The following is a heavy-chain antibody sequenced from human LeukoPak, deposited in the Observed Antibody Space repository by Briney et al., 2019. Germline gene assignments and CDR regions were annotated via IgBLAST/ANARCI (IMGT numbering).Heavy chain of an antibody. V-gene: IGHV4-39*02. J-gene: IGHJ4*02. D-gene: IGHD3-9*01. CDR1: GGSISSGSYY. Sequence: PSQTLSLTCTVSGGSISSGSYYWSWIRQPPGKGLEWIGEINHSGSTNYNPSLKSRVTISVDTSKNHFSLKLSSVTAADTAVYYCARPHSTFFDQDAAYYFDYWGQGTLVTVSS. CDR3: ARPHSTFFDQDAAYYFDY. CDR2: INHSGST.